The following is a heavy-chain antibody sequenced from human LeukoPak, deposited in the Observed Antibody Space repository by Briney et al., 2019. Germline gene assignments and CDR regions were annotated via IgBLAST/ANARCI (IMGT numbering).Heavy chain of an antibody. V-gene: IGHV3-23*01. Sequence: PGGSLRLSCAGSGFTFSSYAMSWVRQAPGKGLEWVSAISDTGATTYNADSVKGRFTISRDNSRSTLYLQMNSLRAEDTALYYCAKDTSIGRYCTNGVCSPFDSWGQGTLVTVSS. CDR2: ISDTGATT. D-gene: IGHD2-8*01. CDR3: AKDTSIGRYCTNGVCSPFDS. J-gene: IGHJ4*02. CDR1: GFTFSSYA.